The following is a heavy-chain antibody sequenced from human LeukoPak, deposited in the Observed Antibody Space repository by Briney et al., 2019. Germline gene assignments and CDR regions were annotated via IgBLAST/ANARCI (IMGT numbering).Heavy chain of an antibody. CDR2: ISGSGSGDST. Sequence: GGSLRLSCAASGFTFSSYAMNWVRQAPGKGLEWVSAISGSGSGDSTYYADSVKGRFTISRDNAKNSLFLQLNSLRAEDAAVYYCARDPYSGTYSDYYYYYMDVWGKGTTVTVSS. J-gene: IGHJ6*03. V-gene: IGHV3-23*01. CDR3: ARDPYSGTYSDYYYYYMDV. D-gene: IGHD1-26*01. CDR1: GFTFSSYA.